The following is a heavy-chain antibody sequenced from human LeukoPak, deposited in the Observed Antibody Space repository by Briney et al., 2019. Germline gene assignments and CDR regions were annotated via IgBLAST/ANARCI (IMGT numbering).Heavy chain of an antibody. J-gene: IGHJ6*03. CDR2: IHRDGGMT. V-gene: IGHV3-74*01. D-gene: IGHD2-15*01. Sequence: GGSLRLSCAASGFTFTGNSMHCVRQGPGKGLVWVARIHRDGGMTRYADSVEGRFTISRDNAKNTLYLQMNSLRAEDTAIYYCVRETGTIGYYMDVWGKGTTVTVSS. CDR3: VRETGTIGYYMDV. CDR1: GFTFTGNS.